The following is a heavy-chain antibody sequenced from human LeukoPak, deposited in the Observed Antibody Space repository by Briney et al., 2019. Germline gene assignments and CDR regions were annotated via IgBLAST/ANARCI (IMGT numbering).Heavy chain of an antibody. D-gene: IGHD4-17*01. CDR1: GGSFSGYY. J-gene: IGHJ4*02. CDR2: INHSGST. Sequence: SETLSLTCAVYGGSFSGYYWSWIRQPPGKGLEWIGEINHSGSTNYNPSLKSRVTISVDTSKNQFSLKLSSVTAADTAVYYCASASTVTTSDYWGQGTLDTVSS. V-gene: IGHV4-34*01. CDR3: ASASTVTTSDY.